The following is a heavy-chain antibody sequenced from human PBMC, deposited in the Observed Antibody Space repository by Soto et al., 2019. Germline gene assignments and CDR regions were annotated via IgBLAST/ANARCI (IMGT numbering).Heavy chain of an antibody. Sequence: SETLSLTCTVSGGSISSSSYYWGWIRQPPGKGLEWIGSIYYSGSTYYNPSLKSRVTISVDTSKNQFSLKLSSVTAADTAVYYCARHVYSSGWYYFDYWGQGTLVTVSS. CDR3: ARHVYSSGWYYFDY. CDR2: IYYSGST. V-gene: IGHV4-39*01. J-gene: IGHJ4*02. CDR1: GGSISSSSYY. D-gene: IGHD6-19*01.